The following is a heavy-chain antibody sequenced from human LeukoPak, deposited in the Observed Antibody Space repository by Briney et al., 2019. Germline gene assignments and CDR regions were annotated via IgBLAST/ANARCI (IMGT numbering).Heavy chain of an antibody. CDR1: GFTFSNYD. Sequence: PGGALRLFCAASGFTFSNYDEHWVRQAPGKGLEWVVVISYDGCNKKYADFVAGRFTISRYNSKNTVYLQMNSLRAEDTSVYYCAKSAYSWFYFDYWGQGTLVTVTS. CDR3: AKSAYSWFYFDY. D-gene: IGHD4-11*01. J-gene: IGHJ4*02. V-gene: IGHV3-30*18. CDR2: ISYDGCNK.